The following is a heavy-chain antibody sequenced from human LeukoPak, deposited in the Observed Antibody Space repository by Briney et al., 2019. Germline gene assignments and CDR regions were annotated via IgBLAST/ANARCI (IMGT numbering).Heavy chain of an antibody. J-gene: IGHJ3*02. D-gene: IGHD3-9*01. CDR2: ISYSGST. CDR3: ARQGYDILTGYIDAFDI. CDR1: GGSISSYY. V-gene: IGHV4-59*08. Sequence: PSETLSLTCTVSGGSISSYYWSWIRPPPGKGLEWIGYISYSGSTNYNPSLKSRVTISIDTSKNQFSLKLRSVTAADTAIYYCARQGYDILTGYIDAFDIWCQGTMVTVSS.